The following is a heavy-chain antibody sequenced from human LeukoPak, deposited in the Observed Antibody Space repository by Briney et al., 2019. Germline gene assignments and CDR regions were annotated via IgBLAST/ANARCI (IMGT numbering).Heavy chain of an antibody. J-gene: IGHJ6*03. D-gene: IGHD1-20*01. CDR1: GFTFSRHG. V-gene: IGHV3-30*02. CDR2: IRYDGSDK. CDR3: AKGSYSCRNNCPQYYYYVDV. Sequence: GGSLRLSCAASGFTFSRHGMHWVRQAPGKGLEWVAFIRYDGSDKYYADSVKGRFTISRDNSENTLYLQMNSLRPEGTAVYYCAKGSYSCRNNCPQYYYYVDVRVRGTAVIVSS.